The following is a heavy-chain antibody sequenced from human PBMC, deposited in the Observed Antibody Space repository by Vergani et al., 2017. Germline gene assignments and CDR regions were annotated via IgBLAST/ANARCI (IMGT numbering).Heavy chain of an antibody. CDR1: GSTFSSYA. CDR2: ISGSGGST. J-gene: IGHJ4*02. CDR3: ARGVPAIFGVVTYFDC. D-gene: IGHD3-3*01. Sequence: EVQLLEPGGGLVQPGGPLRLPCAASGSTFSSYAMSWVRQAPGKGLEWVSAISGSGGSTYYADSVKGRFTISRDTSKNTLYLQMNSLRAEDTAVYYCARGVPAIFGVVTYFDCWGQGRVVAVSS. V-gene: IGHV3-23*01.